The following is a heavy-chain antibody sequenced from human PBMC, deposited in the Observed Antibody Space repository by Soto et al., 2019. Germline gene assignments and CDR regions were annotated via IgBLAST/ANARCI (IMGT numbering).Heavy chain of an antibody. D-gene: IGHD1-26*01. Sequence: EVQLVESGGGLVKPGGSLRLSCAASGFTFSSYSMNWVRQAPGKGLEWVSSIFISSSYIYYADSVKGRFTISRDNAKNSLYLQMNSLRADDTAVYYCARVPYGASYWREYDYWRQGTLITVSS. J-gene: IGHJ4*02. CDR3: ARVPYGASYWREYDY. V-gene: IGHV3-21*01. CDR2: IFISSSYI. CDR1: GFTFSSYS.